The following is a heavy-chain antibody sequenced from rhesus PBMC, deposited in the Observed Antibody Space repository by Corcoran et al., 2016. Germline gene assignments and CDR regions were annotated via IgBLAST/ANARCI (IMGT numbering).Heavy chain of an antibody. CDR1: GGSINRNY. CDR2: ISGNRGRT. D-gene: IGHD3-3*01. CDR3: ARVNVWTGYPLDY. J-gene: IGHJ4*01. Sequence: QVQLQESGPGLGKPSETLSLTCAVSGGSINRNYWSWVRPPPGKGLEGVGRISGNRGRTNYNPSLKSRVTIATDTSKNQFALKLSSGTAADTAVYYCARVNVWTGYPLDYWGQGVLVTVSS. V-gene: IGHV4-147*01.